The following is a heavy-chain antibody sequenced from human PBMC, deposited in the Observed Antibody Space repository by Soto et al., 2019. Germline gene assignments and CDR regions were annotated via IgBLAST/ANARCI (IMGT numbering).Heavy chain of an antibody. J-gene: IGHJ6*02. D-gene: IGHD3-3*01. CDR1: GFTFSSYA. CDR2: ISYDGSNK. CDR3: ARSYYDFWSGYSYYYYYGMDV. Sequence: QSGGSLRLSCAASGFTFSSYAMHWVRQAPGKGLEWVAVISYDGSNKYYADSVKGRFTISRDNSKNTLYLQMNSLRAENTAVYYCARSYYDFWSGYSYYYYYGMDVWGQGTTVTVSS. V-gene: IGHV3-30-3*01.